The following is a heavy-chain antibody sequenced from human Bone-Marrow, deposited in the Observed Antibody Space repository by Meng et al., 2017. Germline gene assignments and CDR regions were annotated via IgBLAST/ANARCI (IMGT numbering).Heavy chain of an antibody. J-gene: IGHJ3*02. CDR1: GGSISSYY. CDR2: IYYSGST. Sequence: SETLSLTCTVSGGSISSYYWSWIRQPPGKGLEWIGYIYYSGSTNYNPSLKSRVTISVDTSKNQFSLKLSSVTAADTAVYYCASSAYGDNPWAFDIWGQGTMVTVSS. V-gene: IGHV4-59*01. CDR3: ASSAYGDNPWAFDI. D-gene: IGHD4-17*01.